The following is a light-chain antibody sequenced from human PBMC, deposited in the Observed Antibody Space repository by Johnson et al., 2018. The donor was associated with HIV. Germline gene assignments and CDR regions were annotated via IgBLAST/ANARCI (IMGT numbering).Light chain of an antibody. V-gene: IGLV1-51*01. Sequence: QSVLTQPPSVSAAPGQKVTISCSGSSSNIGNNYVSWYQQLPGTAPKLLIYDNNKRPSGIPDRFSGSKYGTSATLGITGLQTGDEADYYCGTWDSSLSIYVFGTGTKVTVL. CDR1: SSNIGNNY. CDR2: DNN. J-gene: IGLJ1*01. CDR3: GTWDSSLSIYV.